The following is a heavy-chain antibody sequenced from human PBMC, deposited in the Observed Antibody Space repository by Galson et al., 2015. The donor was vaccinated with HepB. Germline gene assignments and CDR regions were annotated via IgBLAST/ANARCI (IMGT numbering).Heavy chain of an antibody. Sequence: SLRLSCAASGFTFSDAWMSWVRQAPGKGLEWVGRIKSITHGGTTDYAAPVKGRFTISRDDSKNTLYLQMNSLKTEDTAVYYCTTSDPHIVSTVPILYWGRGTLVTVSS. CDR3: TTSDPHIVSTVPILY. V-gene: IGHV3-15*01. CDR1: GFTFSDAW. D-gene: IGHD5/OR15-5a*01. J-gene: IGHJ4*02. CDR2: IKSITHGGTT.